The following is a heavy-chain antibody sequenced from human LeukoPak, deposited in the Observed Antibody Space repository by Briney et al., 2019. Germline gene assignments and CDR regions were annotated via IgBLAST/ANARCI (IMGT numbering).Heavy chain of an antibody. V-gene: IGHV4-31*03. J-gene: IGHJ4*02. Sequence: PLETLSLTCTVSGGSISSGGYYWSWIRQHPGKGLEWIGNIYYSGSTYYNPSLKSRVTISVDTSKNQFSLKLSSVTAADTAVYYCASGVLGDYVWGSYRYAFDYWAREPWSPSPQ. D-gene: IGHD3-16*02. CDR3: ASGVLGDYVWGSYRYAFDY. CDR2: IYYSGST. CDR1: GGSISSGGYY.